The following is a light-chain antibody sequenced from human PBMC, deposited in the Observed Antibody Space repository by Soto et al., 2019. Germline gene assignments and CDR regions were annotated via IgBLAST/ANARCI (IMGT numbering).Light chain of an antibody. CDR2: LGS. CDR1: QSLLHSNGYNY. J-gene: IGKJ1*01. Sequence: DIVMTQSPLSLPVTPGEPASISCRSSQSLLHSNGYNYLDWYLQKPGQSPQLLIYLGSNRASGVPDRFSGSGSGTDFTLKISRVEAEDVRVYYCMQPIQSWTFGQGTKVDIK. CDR3: MQPIQSWT. V-gene: IGKV2-28*01.